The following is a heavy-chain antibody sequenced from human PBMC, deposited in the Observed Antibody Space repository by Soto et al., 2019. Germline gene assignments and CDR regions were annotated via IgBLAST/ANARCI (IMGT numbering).Heavy chain of an antibody. CDR3: TRVWEPTLGYYYYYGMDV. CDR2: IRSKAYGGTT. V-gene: IGHV3-49*03. J-gene: IGHJ6*02. D-gene: IGHD1-26*01. Sequence: PGGSLRLSCTASGFTFGDYAMSWFRQAPGKGLEWVGFIRSKAYGGTTEYAASVKGRFTISRDDSKSIAYLQMNSLKTEDTAVYYCTRVWEPTLGYYYYYGMDVWGRGTTVTVSS. CDR1: GFTFGDYA.